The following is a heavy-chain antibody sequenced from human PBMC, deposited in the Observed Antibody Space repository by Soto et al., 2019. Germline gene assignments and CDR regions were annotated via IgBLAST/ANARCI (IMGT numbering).Heavy chain of an antibody. CDR2: INPSGGST. D-gene: IGHD3-3*01. CDR3: ARAHNYDFWSGYYYYGMDV. V-gene: IGHV1-46*01. Sequence: ASVKVSCKASGYTFTSYYMHWVRQAPGQGLEWMGIINPSGGSTSYAQKFQGGVTMTRDTSTSTVYMELSSLRSEDTAVYYCARAHNYDFWSGYYYYGMDVWGQGTTVTVS. J-gene: IGHJ6*02. CDR1: GYTFTSYY.